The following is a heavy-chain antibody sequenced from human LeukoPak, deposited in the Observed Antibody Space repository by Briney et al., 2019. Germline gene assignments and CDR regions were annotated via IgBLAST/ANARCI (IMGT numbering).Heavy chain of an antibody. CDR2: IYYSGRT. V-gene: IGHV4-39*07. CDR1: GGSISSSSYW. CDR3: ARDHSSGWPYYYYYYYMDV. J-gene: IGHJ6*03. Sequence: SETLSLTCSVSGGSISSSSYWWGWIRQPPGKGLEWIGSIYYSGRTFYNPSLKSRVTISIDTTRNQFSLKLRSVTAADTAVYYCARDHSSGWPYYYYYYYMDVWGKGTTVTVSS. D-gene: IGHD6-19*01.